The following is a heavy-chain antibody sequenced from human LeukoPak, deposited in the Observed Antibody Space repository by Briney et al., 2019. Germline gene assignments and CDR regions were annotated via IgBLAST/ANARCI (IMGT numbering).Heavy chain of an antibody. V-gene: IGHV3-21*01. CDR3: ASLGYCSSTSCQGVAFDI. CDR2: ISSSGSYI. D-gene: IGHD2-2*01. CDR1: GFTFSSYS. Sequence: GGSLRLSCAASGFTFSSYSMNWFRQAPGKGLEWVSSISSSGSYIYYADSVKGRFTISRDNAKNSLYLQMNSLRAEDTAVYYCASLGYCSSTSCQGVAFDIWGQGTMVTVSS. J-gene: IGHJ3*02.